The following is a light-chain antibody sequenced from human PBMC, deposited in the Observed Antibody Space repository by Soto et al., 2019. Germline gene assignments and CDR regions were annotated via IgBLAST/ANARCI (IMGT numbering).Light chain of an antibody. CDR1: QRISTY. Sequence: IQMTQSPSSLSASVGDRVTITCRASQRISTYLNWFQQRPGKAPRLLIYAASTLQTGVSSTFSGRASGTDFTLTITSLQPEDFATYYCQQANSFPITFGPGTRLEI. CDR2: AAS. CDR3: QQANSFPIT. J-gene: IGKJ5*01. V-gene: IGKV1-39*01.